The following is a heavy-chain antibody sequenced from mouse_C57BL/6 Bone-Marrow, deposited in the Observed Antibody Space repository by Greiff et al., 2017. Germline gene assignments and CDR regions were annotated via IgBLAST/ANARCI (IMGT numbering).Heavy chain of an antibody. CDR3: ARGGNCNWDGGCAY. D-gene: IGHD4-1*02. Sequence: EVQLQQSGPELVKPGASVKISCKASGYTFTDYYMNWVKQSHGKSLEWIGDINPNNGGTSYNQKFKGKATLTVDKSSSTAYMELRSLTSEDSAVYYCARGGNCNWDGGCAYWGQGTLVTVSA. V-gene: IGHV1-26*01. J-gene: IGHJ3*01. CDR1: GYTFTDYY. CDR2: INPNNGGT.